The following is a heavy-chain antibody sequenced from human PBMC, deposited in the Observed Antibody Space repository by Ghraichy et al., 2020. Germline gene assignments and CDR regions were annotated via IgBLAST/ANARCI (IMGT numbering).Heavy chain of an antibody. CDR3: TKDSRKLRPGRTIAGVVIRGDFSYYYGMAV. D-gene: IGHD3-3*01. CDR1: GFSFTDAW. Sequence: GGSLRLSCTVSGFSFTDAWMSWVRQAPGKGLEWVGRSVTRNEGVTSQYAAPAKGRFTISRDDSTNTLYLQMNSLRTDDTGVYYCTKDSRKLRPGRTIAGVVIRGDFSYYYGMAVWGQGTTVTVSS. J-gene: IGHJ6*02. V-gene: IGHV3-15*04. CDR2: SVTRNEGVTS.